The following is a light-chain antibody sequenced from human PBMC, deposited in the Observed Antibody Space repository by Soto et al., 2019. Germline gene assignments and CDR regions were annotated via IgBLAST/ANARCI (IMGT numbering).Light chain of an antibody. CDR1: QRITSNF. J-gene: IGKJ2*01. CDR2: GAS. CDR3: QQYGRSPFT. V-gene: IGKV3-20*01. Sequence: EIVLTQSPVTLSLSPGERATLSCRASQRITSNFLAWFQQKAGLAPRLLIYGASTRASGVPDRFSGGGSGTDFVLTNSRLEPEDFAVYYCQQYGRSPFTFGQGTKLQIK.